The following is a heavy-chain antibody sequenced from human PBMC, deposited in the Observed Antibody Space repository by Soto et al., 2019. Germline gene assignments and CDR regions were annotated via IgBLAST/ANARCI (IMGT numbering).Heavy chain of an antibody. CDR3: ARWTYCGGDCYWLDF. Sequence: PSETLSLTCTVSGGSISSYYWSWIRQPPGKGLEWIGYIYYSGSTNYNPSLKSRVTISVDTSKNQFSLKLNSVTAADTAMYYCARWTYCGGDCYWLDFWGQGTLVTVSS. D-gene: IGHD2-21*02. V-gene: IGHV4-59*08. CDR2: IYYSGST. CDR1: GGSISSYY. J-gene: IGHJ4*02.